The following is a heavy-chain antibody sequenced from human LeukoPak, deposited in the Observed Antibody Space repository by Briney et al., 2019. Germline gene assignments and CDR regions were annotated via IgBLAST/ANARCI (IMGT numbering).Heavy chain of an antibody. Sequence: GGSLRLSCAASGFTFSSYAMSWVRQAPGKGLEWVSAISGSGGSTYYADSVKGRFTISRDNSKNTLYLQMNSLRAEDTAVYYCAKVARSKTTVTTYFDYRGQGTLVTVSS. CDR2: ISGSGGST. V-gene: IGHV3-23*01. D-gene: IGHD4-11*01. CDR1: GFTFSSYA. J-gene: IGHJ4*02. CDR3: AKVARSKTTVTTYFDY.